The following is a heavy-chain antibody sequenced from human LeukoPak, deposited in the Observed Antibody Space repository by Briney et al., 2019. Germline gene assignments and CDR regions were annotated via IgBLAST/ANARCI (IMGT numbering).Heavy chain of an antibody. J-gene: IGHJ6*03. D-gene: IGHD4-17*01. CDR3: ARDKIRGDYWYYYYMDV. V-gene: IGHV3-30*04. CDR2: ISYDGSNK. CDR1: GFTFSSYA. Sequence: GGSLRLSCAASGFTFSSYAMHWVRQAPGKGLEWVAVISYDGSNKYYADSVKGRFTISRDNSKNTLYLQMNSLRAEDTAVYYCARDKIRGDYWYYYYMDVWGKGTTVTVSS.